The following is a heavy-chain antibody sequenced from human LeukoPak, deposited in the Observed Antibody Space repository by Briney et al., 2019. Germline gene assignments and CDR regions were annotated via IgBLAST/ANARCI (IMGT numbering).Heavy chain of an antibody. CDR2: IYYSGST. CDR1: GGSMSSYY. J-gene: IGHJ4*02. CDR3: ARGARAGYNLEPFDY. V-gene: IGHV4-59*08. Sequence: PSETLSLTCTVSGGSMSSYYWSWIRQPPGKGLEWIGDIYYSGSTKYNPSLKSRVTISVDTSKNQFSLKLSSVPAADTAVYYCARGARAGYNLEPFDYWGQGTLVTVSS. D-gene: IGHD5-24*01.